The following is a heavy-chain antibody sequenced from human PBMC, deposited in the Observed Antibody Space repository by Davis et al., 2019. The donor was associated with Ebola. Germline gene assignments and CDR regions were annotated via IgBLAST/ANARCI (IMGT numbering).Heavy chain of an antibody. Sequence: GESLKISCAASGFTFSSYAMSWVRQAPGKGLEWVSAISGSGGSTYYADSVKGRFTISRDNSKNTLYLQMNSLRAEDTAVYYCAKDGRLLWFGDPYYFDYWGQGTLVTVSS. D-gene: IGHD3-10*01. V-gene: IGHV3-23*01. J-gene: IGHJ4*02. CDR3: AKDGRLLWFGDPYYFDY. CDR1: GFTFSSYA. CDR2: ISGSGGST.